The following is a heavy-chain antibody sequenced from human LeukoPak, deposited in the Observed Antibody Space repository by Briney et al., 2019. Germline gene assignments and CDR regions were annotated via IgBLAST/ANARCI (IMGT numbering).Heavy chain of an antibody. Sequence: PGGSLRLSCAASGFTFSSYSMNWVRQAPGKGLEWVSAISGSGGSTYYADSVKGRFTISRDNSKNTLYLQMNSLRAEDTAVYYCAKDRRSGWYFDYWGQGTLVTVSS. CDR1: GFTFSSYS. V-gene: IGHV3-23*01. J-gene: IGHJ4*02. D-gene: IGHD6-19*01. CDR3: AKDRRSGWYFDY. CDR2: ISGSGGST.